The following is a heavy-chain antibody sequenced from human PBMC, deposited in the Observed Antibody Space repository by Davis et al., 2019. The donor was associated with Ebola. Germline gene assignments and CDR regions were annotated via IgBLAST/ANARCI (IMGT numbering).Heavy chain of an antibody. J-gene: IGHJ4*02. Sequence: PSETLSLTCAISGDSVSINRGAWNWIRQSPSRGLEWLGRTYYNSKWYIDYAMSVKSRITINPDTSKNQFSLQLNSVTPEDTAVYYCARGWLRTGFDYWGQGILVTVSA. CDR3: ARGWLRTGFDY. CDR1: GDSVSINRGA. D-gene: IGHD5-12*01. CDR2: TYYNSKWYI. V-gene: IGHV6-1*01.